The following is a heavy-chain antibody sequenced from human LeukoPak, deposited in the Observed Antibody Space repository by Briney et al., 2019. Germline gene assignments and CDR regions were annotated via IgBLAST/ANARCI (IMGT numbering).Heavy chain of an antibody. V-gene: IGHV4-34*01. CDR1: GGSFSGYY. CDR3: ARDQPRYCSGGSCYSKQDY. CDR2: INHSGST. J-gene: IGHJ4*02. Sequence: SETLSLTCAVYGGSFSGYYWSWIRQPPGKGLEWIGEINHSGSTNYNPSLKSRVTISVDTSENQFSLKLSSVTAADTAVYYCARDQPRYCSGGSCYSKQDYWGQGTLVTVSS. D-gene: IGHD2-15*01.